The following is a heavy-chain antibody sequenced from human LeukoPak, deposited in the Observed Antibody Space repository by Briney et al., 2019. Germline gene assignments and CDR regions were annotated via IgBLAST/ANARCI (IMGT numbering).Heavy chain of an antibody. Sequence: SETLSLTCTVSGGSMRSSSNFWAWIRQLQGKALEWIGSMFYSGSTTYYNPSLKSRVTISVDTSKNQFSLRLTSVTASDTAVYYCARQSEYTSGWHYIDYWGQGTLVTVSS. D-gene: IGHD6-19*01. CDR3: ARQSEYTSGWHYIDY. J-gene: IGHJ4*02. CDR2: MFYSGST. V-gene: IGHV4-39*01. CDR1: GGSMRSSSNF.